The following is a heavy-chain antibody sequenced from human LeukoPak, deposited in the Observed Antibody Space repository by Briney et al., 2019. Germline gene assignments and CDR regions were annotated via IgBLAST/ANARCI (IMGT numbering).Heavy chain of an antibody. J-gene: IGHJ4*02. Sequence: GGSLRLSCAASGLSFSDYSMNWVRQAPGKGLEWVSFISSYSTYIYYADSLKGRFTISRDNAKNSLYLQMNSLRAEDTAVYYCARDSFAGYDSSGYSSYDYWGQGTLVTVSS. V-gene: IGHV3-21*01. CDR3: ARDSFAGYDSSGYSSYDY. CDR1: GLSFSDYS. D-gene: IGHD3-22*01. CDR2: ISSYSTYI.